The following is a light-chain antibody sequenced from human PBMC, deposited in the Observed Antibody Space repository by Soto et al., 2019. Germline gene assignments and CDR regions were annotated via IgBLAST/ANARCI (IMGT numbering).Light chain of an antibody. CDR3: QHRYSTLPMYT. J-gene: IGKJ2*01. V-gene: IGKV1-39*01. CDR1: QSISNS. Sequence: EIPMTQSPSSLSASVGDRVTITCRASQSISNSLNWYQQKPGKAPNLLIYGASSMQSGVPSRFRGGGSGTDFTLTITSLQPEDFATCYCQHRYSTLPMYTLGQGTRLEIK. CDR2: GAS.